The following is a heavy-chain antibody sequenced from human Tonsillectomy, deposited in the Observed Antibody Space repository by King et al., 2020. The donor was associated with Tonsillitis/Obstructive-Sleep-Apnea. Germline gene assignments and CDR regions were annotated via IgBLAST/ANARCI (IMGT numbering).Heavy chain of an antibody. CDR2: INYSGST. V-gene: IGHV4-34*01. D-gene: IGHD2-2*01. Sequence: VQLQQWGAGLLKPSETLSLTCAVYGGSFSGYYWSWIRQPPGKWLEWIGEINYSGSTNYNPSLKSRVTISVDTSKNQFSLKLSSVTAADTAVYYCAAVVPAAPIAYWGQGTLVTVSS. CDR1: GGSFSGYY. CDR3: AAVVPAAPIAY. J-gene: IGHJ4*02.